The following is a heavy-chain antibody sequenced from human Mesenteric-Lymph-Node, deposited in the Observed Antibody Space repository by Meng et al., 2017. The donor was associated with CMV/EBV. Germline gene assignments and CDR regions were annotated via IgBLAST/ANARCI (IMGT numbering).Heavy chain of an antibody. CDR3: ARGLSSSHYYFDY. Sequence: CTASGYAVASYYLHWVRQAPGQGLEWVGKIDHGGVRTSYAQRFQGKVTMTRDTSTRTVYMDLSSLRSDDTAVYYCARGLSSSHYYFDYWGQGILVTVSS. CDR1: GYAVASYY. J-gene: IGHJ4*02. D-gene: IGHD6-13*01. V-gene: IGHV1-46*01. CDR2: IDHGGVRT.